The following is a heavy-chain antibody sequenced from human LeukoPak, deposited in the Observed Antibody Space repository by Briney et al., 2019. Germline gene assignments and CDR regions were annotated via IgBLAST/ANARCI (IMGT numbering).Heavy chain of an antibody. CDR2: IIPIFGTA. CDR3: ARSQEPYDFWSGYYNWFDP. J-gene: IGHJ5*02. V-gene: IGHV1-69*01. D-gene: IGHD3-3*01. Sequence: GASVKVSCKASGGTFSSYAISWVRQAPGQGLEWMGGIIPIFGTANYAQKFQGRVTITADESTSTAYMELSSLRSEDTAMYYCARSQEPYDFWSGYYNWFDPWGQGTLVTVSS. CDR1: GGTFSSYA.